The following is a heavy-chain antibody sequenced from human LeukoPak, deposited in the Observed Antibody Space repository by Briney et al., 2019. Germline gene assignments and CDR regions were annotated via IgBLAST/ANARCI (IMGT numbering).Heavy chain of an antibody. Sequence: KPSETLSLTCTVSSGSISGYYWNWIRQPPGKGLEWIGYIYYSGSTNYNPSLKSRVTISVDKSKNQFSLRLSSVTAADTAVYYCARGSLGENWNDITGWFDPWGQGILVTVSS. J-gene: IGHJ5*02. CDR2: IYYSGST. V-gene: IGHV4-59*01. CDR3: ARGSLGENWNDITGWFDP. D-gene: IGHD1-1*01. CDR1: SGSISGYY.